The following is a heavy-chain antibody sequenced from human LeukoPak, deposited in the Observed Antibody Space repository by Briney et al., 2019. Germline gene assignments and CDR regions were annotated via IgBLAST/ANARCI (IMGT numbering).Heavy chain of an antibody. V-gene: IGHV3-33*01. CDR2: IWYDGSKK. CDR1: GFTFSGSG. D-gene: IGHD3-16*01. J-gene: IGHJ4*02. Sequence: GGSLRLSRAVSGFTFSGSGMHWVRQAPGKGLEWVAVIWYDGSKKYYADSVKGRFTISRDDSKNTLYLQMNTLRADDTAVYYCARDFGVGPYYFDYWGQGTLVTVSS. CDR3: ARDFGVGPYYFDY.